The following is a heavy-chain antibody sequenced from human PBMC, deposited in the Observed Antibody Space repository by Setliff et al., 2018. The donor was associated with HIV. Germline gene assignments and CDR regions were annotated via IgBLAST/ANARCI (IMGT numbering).Heavy chain of an antibody. CDR1: VGSISSSNYY. V-gene: IGHV4-61*01. J-gene: IGHJ6*02. Sequence: SETLSLTCAVSVGSISSSNYYWSWIRQPPGKGLEWIGYIYYSGSTNYNPSLKSRVTISVDTSKNQFSLKLSSVTAADTAVYYCARDLRITMVRGVMRDYYYYGMDVWGQGTTVTVSS. CDR3: ARDLRITMVRGVMRDYYYYGMDV. D-gene: IGHD3-10*01. CDR2: IYYSGST.